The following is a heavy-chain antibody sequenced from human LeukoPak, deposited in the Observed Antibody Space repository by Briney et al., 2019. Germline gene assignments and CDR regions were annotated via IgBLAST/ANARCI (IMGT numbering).Heavy chain of an antibody. CDR1: GYSISSGYY. Sequence: PSETLSLTCTVSGYSISSGYYWGWIRQPPGKGLEWIGSIYHSGSTYYNPSLKSRVTMSVDTSKNQFSLKLSSVTAADTAVYYCAREPVGFGELLFPFDYWGQGTLVTVSS. D-gene: IGHD3-10*01. J-gene: IGHJ4*02. CDR3: AREPVGFGELLFPFDY. CDR2: IYHSGST. V-gene: IGHV4-38-2*02.